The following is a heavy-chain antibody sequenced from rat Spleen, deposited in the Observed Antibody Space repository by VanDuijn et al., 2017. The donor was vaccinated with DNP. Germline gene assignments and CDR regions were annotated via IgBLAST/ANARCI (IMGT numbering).Heavy chain of an antibody. CDR3: ARHVLPLRVWDY. CDR2: ISYDGVST. CDR1: GFTFSDYY. Sequence: EVQLVESGGDLVQPGRSLKLSCAASGFTFSDYYMAWVRQAPTKGLEWVAYISYDGVSTYNGGSVKGRFTISRDIAKSTLYLEMNSLRSEDMATYYCARHVLPLRVWDYWGQGVMVTVSS. J-gene: IGHJ2*01. V-gene: IGHV5-22*01. D-gene: IGHD1-4*01.